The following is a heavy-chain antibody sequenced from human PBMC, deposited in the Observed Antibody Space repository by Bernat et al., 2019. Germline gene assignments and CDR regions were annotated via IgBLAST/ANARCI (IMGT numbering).Heavy chain of an antibody. CDR3: ARIVVVPAAMFGAVGLFDY. CDR2: IYYSGST. Sequence: QLQLQESGLGLVKPSETLSLTCTVSGGSISSSSYYWGWIRQPPGKGLEWIGSIYYSGSTYYNPSLKSRVTISVDTSKNQFSLKLSSVTAADTAVYYCARIVVVPAAMFGAVGLFDYWGQGTLVTVSS. D-gene: IGHD2-2*01. CDR1: GGSISSSSYY. J-gene: IGHJ4*02. V-gene: IGHV4-39*01.